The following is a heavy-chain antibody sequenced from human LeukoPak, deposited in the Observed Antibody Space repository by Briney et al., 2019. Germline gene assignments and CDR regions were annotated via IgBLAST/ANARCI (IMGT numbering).Heavy chain of an antibody. CDR2: INAGNGDT. J-gene: IGHJ4*02. CDR1: GYTFTSYA. V-gene: IGHV1-3*01. D-gene: IGHD3-10*01. Sequence: GASVKVSCKASGYTFTSYAMHWVRQAPGQRLEWMGWINAGNGDTKYSQKFQGRVTITRDTSASTAYMELSSLRSEDTAVYYCARDPYYYGSGIDYWGQGTLVTVSS. CDR3: ARDPYYYGSGIDY.